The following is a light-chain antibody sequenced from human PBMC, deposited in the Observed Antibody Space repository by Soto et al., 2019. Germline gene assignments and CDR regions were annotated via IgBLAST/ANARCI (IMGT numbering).Light chain of an antibody. CDR1: QSVSSY. J-gene: IGKJ1*01. CDR3: HQYNNFWT. CDR2: GAS. V-gene: IGKV3-15*01. Sequence: IVLTQYPATLSFSPEEKDTISSRASQSVSSYLAWYQQKPGQSPRILIYGASTRATGIPARFSGSASGTEFTLTISSLKSEDFGLYYCHQYNNFWTFGQGTKVDIK.